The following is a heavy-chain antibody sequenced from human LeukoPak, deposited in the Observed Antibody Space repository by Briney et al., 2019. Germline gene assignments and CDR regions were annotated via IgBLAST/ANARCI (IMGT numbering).Heavy chain of an antibody. J-gene: IGHJ6*04. Sequence: GGSLRLSCAASGFTVSSNHMSWVRQAPGKGLEWVSVIYGGGSTYYADSVKGRFTISRDNPKNTLYLQMNSLRAEDTAVYYCARLVVVPAPSKYGMDVWGKGTTVTVSS. CDR2: IYGGGST. D-gene: IGHD2-2*01. CDR1: GFTVSSNH. CDR3: ARLVVVPAPSKYGMDV. V-gene: IGHV3-53*01.